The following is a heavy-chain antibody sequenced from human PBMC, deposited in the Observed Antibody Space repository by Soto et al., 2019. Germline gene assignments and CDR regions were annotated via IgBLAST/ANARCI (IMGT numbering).Heavy chain of an antibody. V-gene: IGHV1-3*01. Sequence: QVQLVQSGAEVKKPGASVKVSCKASGYTFTSYAMRWVRQAPGQRLEWMGWINAGNGNTKYTQKFQGRVTITRDTSASTAYMELSSLRSEDTAVYYCARAETYYYDGSGYRGAFDIWGQGTMVTVSS. CDR3: ARAETYYYDGSGYRGAFDI. CDR1: GYTFTSYA. D-gene: IGHD3-22*01. J-gene: IGHJ3*02. CDR2: INAGNGNT.